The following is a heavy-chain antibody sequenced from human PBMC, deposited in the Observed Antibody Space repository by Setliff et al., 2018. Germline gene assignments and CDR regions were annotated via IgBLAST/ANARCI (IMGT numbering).Heavy chain of an antibody. D-gene: IGHD5-18*01. CDR3: ASGHRYGYLFEY. V-gene: IGHV3-7*03. Sequence: PGGSLRLSCTTSGFTFFSYTMNWVRQAPGKGLEWVANIKRDGREIYYVDSVKGRFTTSRDNAKNSLYLQMNSLRAEDTAVYYCASGHRYGYLFEYWGQGTLVTVSS. J-gene: IGHJ4*02. CDR1: GFTFFSYT. CDR2: IKRDGREI.